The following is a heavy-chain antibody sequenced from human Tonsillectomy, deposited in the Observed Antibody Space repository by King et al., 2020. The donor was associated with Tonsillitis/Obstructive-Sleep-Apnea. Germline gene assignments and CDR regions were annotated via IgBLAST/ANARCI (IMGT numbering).Heavy chain of an antibody. Sequence: VQLVESGGGLVQPGGSLRLSCAASGFTFRGYAMSWVRQAPGKGLEWVSSISDRGDNTYNADSVKGRFTMSRDNSKNKLYLQMKSLRAEDTALYYCAGGPAGADYYYMDVWGKGTTVTVSS. CDR2: ISDRGDNT. V-gene: IGHV3-23*04. CDR1: GFTFRGYA. CDR3: AGGPAGADYYYMDV. J-gene: IGHJ6*03. D-gene: IGHD6-19*01.